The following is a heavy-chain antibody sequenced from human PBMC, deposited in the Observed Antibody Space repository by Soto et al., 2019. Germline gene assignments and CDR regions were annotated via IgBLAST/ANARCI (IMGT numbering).Heavy chain of an antibody. D-gene: IGHD3-22*01. CDR1: GFTFRNYG. CDR3: ARDQLYYNDISGRPLNAFDV. J-gene: IGHJ3*01. Sequence: GGSLRLSCAASGFTFRNYGMNWVRQAPGKGLEWVSYIGLGSSTKYYADSVEGRFTISRDNAKNSLYLQMNSLRAEDTAVYYCARDQLYYNDISGRPLNAFDVWGQGTMVTVAS. V-gene: IGHV3-48*01. CDR2: IGLGSSTK.